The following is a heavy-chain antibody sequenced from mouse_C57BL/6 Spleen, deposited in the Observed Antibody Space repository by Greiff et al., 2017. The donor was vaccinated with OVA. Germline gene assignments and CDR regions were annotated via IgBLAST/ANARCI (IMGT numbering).Heavy chain of an antibody. J-gene: IGHJ1*03. Sequence: QVQLQQPGAELVRPGSSVKLSCKASGYTFTSYWMHWVKQRPIQGLEWIGNIDPSDSETHYNQKFKDKATLTVDKSSSTAYMQLSSLTSEDSAVYYCARRGYPPYWYFDVSGTGTTVTVSS. CDR2: IDPSDSET. CDR1: GYTFTSYW. D-gene: IGHD2-2*01. CDR3: ARRGYPPYWYFDV. V-gene: IGHV1-52*01.